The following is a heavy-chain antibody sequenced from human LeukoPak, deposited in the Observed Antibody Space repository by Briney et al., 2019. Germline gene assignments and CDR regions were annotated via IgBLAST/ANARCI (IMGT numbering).Heavy chain of an antibody. CDR3: ARDWKSRKYYYDSSGYYAGWYFDL. D-gene: IGHD3-22*01. CDR1: GYTFTSYG. V-gene: IGHV1-18*01. J-gene: IGHJ2*01. Sequence: ASVKVSCKASGYTFTSYGISWVRQAPGQGLEWMGWISAYNGNTNYAQKLQGRVTMTTDTSTSTAYMELRSLRSDDTAVYYCARDWKSRKYYYDSSGYYAGWYFDLWGRGTLVTVS. CDR2: ISAYNGNT.